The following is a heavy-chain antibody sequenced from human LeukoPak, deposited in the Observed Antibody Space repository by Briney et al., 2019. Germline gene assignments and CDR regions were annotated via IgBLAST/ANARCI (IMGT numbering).Heavy chain of an antibody. D-gene: IGHD3-9*01. Sequence: XXLSCAASGFTFSSYSMNWVRQAQGKGLEWVSSISSSSSYIYYTDSVKGRLTITRDNAKNSMYLQINRLRAEDMALYYCARGGAYYDILTELNLDYWGQGTLVTVSS. CDR3: ARGGAYYDILTELNLDY. CDR1: GFTFSSYS. J-gene: IGHJ4*02. V-gene: IGHV3-21*04. CDR2: ISSSSSYI.